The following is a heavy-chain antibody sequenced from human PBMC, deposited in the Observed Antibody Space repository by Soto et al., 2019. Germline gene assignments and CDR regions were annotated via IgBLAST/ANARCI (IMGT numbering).Heavy chain of an antibody. J-gene: IGHJ6*02. V-gene: IGHV4-34*01. Sequence: SETLSLTCAVYGGSFSGYYLSWIRQPPGKGLEWIGEINHSGSTNYNPSLKSRVTISVDTSKNQFSLKLSSVTAADTAVYYCATTAMVTPYYYYGMDVWGQGTTVTVSS. D-gene: IGHD5-18*01. CDR3: ATTAMVTPYYYYGMDV. CDR1: GGSFSGYY. CDR2: INHSGST.